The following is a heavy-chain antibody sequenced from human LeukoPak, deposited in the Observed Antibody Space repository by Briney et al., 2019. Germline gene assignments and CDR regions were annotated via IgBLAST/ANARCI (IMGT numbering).Heavy chain of an antibody. CDR3: ASWQMTTVTTLAFDI. CDR2: IIPILGTA. CDR1: GRTFSSYA. D-gene: IGHD4-17*01. J-gene: IGHJ3*02. V-gene: IGHV1-69*10. Sequence: ASVKVSCKASGRTFSSYAVSWVRQAPGRGLEWMGGIIPILGTANYAQKFQGRVTITADKSTSTAYMELSSLRSEDTAVYYCASWQMTTVTTLAFDIWGQGTMVTVSS.